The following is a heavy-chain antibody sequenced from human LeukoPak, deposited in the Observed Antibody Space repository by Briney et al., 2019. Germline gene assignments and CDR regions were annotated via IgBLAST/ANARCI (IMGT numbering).Heavy chain of an antibody. CDR2: IYYSGST. CDR1: GGPISSYY. V-gene: IGHV4-59*01. Sequence: PSETLSLPCTVSGGPISSYYWSWIRQPPGKGLEWIGYIYYSGSTNYNPSLKSRVTISVDTSKNQFSLKLSSVTAADTAVYYCARGIAVAGRAFDIWGQGTMVTVSS. CDR3: ARGIAVAGRAFDI. J-gene: IGHJ3*02. D-gene: IGHD6-19*01.